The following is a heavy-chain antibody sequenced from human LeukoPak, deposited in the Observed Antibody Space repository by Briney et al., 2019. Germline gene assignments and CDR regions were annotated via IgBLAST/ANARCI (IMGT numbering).Heavy chain of an antibody. CDR2: ISGSGGST. CDR3: AKDGMRQWPETDAFDT. Sequence: PGGSLRLSCAASGFTFSSYAMSWVRQAPGKGLEWVSAISGSGGSTYYADSVKGRFTISRDNSKNTLYLQMNSLRAEDTAVYYCAKDGMRQWPETDAFDTWGQGTMVTVSS. CDR1: GFTFSSYA. V-gene: IGHV3-23*01. J-gene: IGHJ3*02. D-gene: IGHD6-19*01.